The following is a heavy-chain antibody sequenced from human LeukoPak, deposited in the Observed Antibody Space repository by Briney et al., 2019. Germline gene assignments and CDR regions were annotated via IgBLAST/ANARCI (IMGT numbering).Heavy chain of an antibody. CDR2: INPTGGST. D-gene: IGHD1-1*01. V-gene: IGHV1-46*01. CDR3: ARVSHNGSDD. Sequence: ASVKVSCKASGYTFTSYFMHWVRQAPGQGLEWMGIINPTGGSTTYAQKFQGRVTMTRDTSTSTVYMELSSLRSEDTAVFYCARVSHNGSDDWSQGTLVTVSS. J-gene: IGHJ4*02. CDR1: GYTFTSYF.